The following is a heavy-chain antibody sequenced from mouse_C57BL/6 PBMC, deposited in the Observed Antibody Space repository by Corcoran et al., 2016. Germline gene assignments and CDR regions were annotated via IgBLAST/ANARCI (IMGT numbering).Heavy chain of an antibody. J-gene: IGHJ1*03. CDR2: INPNNGGT. V-gene: IGHV1-26*01. D-gene: IGHD2-4*01. Sequence: EVQLQQSGPELVKPGASVKISCKASGYTFTDYYMNWVKQSHGKSLEWIGDINPNNGGTSYNQKFKGKATLTVDKSSSTAYMELRSLTSEDSAVYYCARRCDYVWLFDVWGTGTTVTVSS. CDR1: GYTFTDYY. CDR3: ARRCDYVWLFDV.